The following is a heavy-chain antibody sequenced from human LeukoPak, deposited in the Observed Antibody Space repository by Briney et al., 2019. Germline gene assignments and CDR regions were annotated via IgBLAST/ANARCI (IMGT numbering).Heavy chain of an antibody. V-gene: IGHV4-59*01. CDR1: GGSISNYY. D-gene: IGHD3-9*01. J-gene: IGHJ4*02. CDR3: ARDRDILARYFYY. Sequence: SETLSLTCTVAGGSISNYYWSWIRQPPGKGREWVGYMNYSGRTNYNPSLKSRVTISVDTSKNQFSLKLSSATATGPAVNYWARDRDILARYFYYWGPGTLVTVSS. CDR2: MNYSGRT.